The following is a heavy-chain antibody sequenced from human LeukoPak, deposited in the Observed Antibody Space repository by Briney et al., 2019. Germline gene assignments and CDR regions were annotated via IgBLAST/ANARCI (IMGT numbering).Heavy chain of an antibody. V-gene: IGHV3-23*01. CDR3: ATSSRQVGDAFDI. Sequence: GGSLRLSCAASGFTFSSYAMSWVRQAPGKGLEWVSAISGSGDSTYYGDSVKGRFTISRDNSQNMMYLQMNSLEFDDTAVYYCATSSRQVGDAFDIWGQGAMVTVAS. CDR2: ISGSGDST. J-gene: IGHJ3*02. CDR1: GFTFSSYA.